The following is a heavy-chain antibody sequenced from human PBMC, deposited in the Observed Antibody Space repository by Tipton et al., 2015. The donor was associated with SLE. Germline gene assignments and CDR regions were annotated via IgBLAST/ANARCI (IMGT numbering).Heavy chain of an antibody. J-gene: IGHJ4*02. CDR2: IYYSGST. D-gene: IGHD2-15*01. V-gene: IGHV4-39*07. Sequence: TLSLTCTVSGGSISSSSYYWGWIRQPPGKGLEWIGSIYYSGSTYYNPSLKRRVTISVDTSKNQFSLKLSSVTAADTAVYYCATPSTTLGGSGWHWGQGTLVTVSS. CDR1: GGSISSSSYY. CDR3: ATPSTTLGGSGWH.